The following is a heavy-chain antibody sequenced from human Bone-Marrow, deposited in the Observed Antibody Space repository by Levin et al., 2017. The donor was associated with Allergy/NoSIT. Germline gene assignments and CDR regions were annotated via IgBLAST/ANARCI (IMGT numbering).Heavy chain of an antibody. J-gene: IGHJ6*02. V-gene: IGHV3-49*02. CDR3: SRVMDTRSGRSPASGMDV. CDR1: GFTFGDYP. D-gene: IGHD5-18*01. Sequence: PGESLKISCSASGFTFGDYPMSWVRQAPGKGLEWVGFIRSKTYGGTTEFAASVKGRITISRDDSKSIAFLQMNSLKIEDTAVYYCSRVMDTRSGRSPASGMDVWGQGTTVTVSS. CDR2: IRSKTYGGTT.